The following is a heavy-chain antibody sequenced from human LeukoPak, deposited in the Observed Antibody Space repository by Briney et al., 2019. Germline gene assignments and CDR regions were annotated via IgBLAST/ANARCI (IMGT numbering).Heavy chain of an antibody. CDR1: GFTVSSNY. CDR3: ARAPLDYYYYYYMAV. V-gene: IGHV3-66*02. Sequence: GGSLRLSCAASGFTVSSNYMSWVRQAPGKGLEWVSVIYSGGSTYYADSVKGRFTISRDNSKNTLYLQMNSLRAEDTAVYYCARAPLDYYYYYYMAVWGKGTTVTVSS. CDR2: IYSGGST. J-gene: IGHJ6*03.